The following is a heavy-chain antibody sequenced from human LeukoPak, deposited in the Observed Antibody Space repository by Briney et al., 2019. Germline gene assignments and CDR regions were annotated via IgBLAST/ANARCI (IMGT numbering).Heavy chain of an antibody. CDR2: ISSSGSTI. D-gene: IGHD5-12*01. V-gene: IGHV3-11*01. CDR3: ARDRVGGYSGYEMQGLDY. Sequence: PGGSLRLSCAASGFTFSDYYMSWIRQAPGKGLEWVSYISSSGSTIYYADSVKGRFTISRDNAKNSLYLQMNSLRAEDTAVYYCARDRVGGYSGYEMQGLDYWGQGTLVTVSS. CDR1: GFTFSDYY. J-gene: IGHJ4*02.